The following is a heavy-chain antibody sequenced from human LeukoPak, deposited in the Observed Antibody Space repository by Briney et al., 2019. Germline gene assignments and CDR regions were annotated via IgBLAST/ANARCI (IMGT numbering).Heavy chain of an antibody. D-gene: IGHD4-17*01. CDR3: ARRAEDYGDYGLDY. CDR1: GYSISSGYY. CDR2: IYHSGST. Sequence: PSETLSLTCAVSGYSISSGYYWGWIRQPPGKGLEWIGSIYHSGSTYYNPSLKSRVTTSVDTSKNQFSLKLSSVTAADTAVYYCARRAEDYGDYGLDYWGQGTLVTVSS. J-gene: IGHJ4*02. V-gene: IGHV4-38-2*01.